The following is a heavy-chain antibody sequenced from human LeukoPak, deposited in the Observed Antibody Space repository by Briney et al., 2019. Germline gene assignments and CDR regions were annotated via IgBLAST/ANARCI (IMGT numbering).Heavy chain of an antibody. J-gene: IGHJ4*02. CDR1: GFVLSSYE. CDR2: SVDYSGGSP. D-gene: IGHD3-22*01. CDR3: ARSWRGIYDSSGYYPY. V-gene: IGHV3-66*02. Sequence: GGSLRLSCTGSGFVLSSYEMTWFRQAPGKGLEWVSSVDYSGGSPHYADSVKGRFTISRDNSKNTLYLQMNSLRAEDTAVYYCARSWRGIYDSSGYYPYWGQGTLVTVSS.